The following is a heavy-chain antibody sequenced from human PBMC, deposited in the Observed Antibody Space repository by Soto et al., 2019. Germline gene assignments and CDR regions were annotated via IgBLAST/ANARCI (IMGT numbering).Heavy chain of an antibody. Sequence: PGGSLRLSCAASGFTFNGYVMTWVRQAPGKGLEWVSAISDNGGGTYYAGSVKGRFTISRDNSYNTLYLEMNSLRVEDTAVYYCATYSGNYERYGVYYGMDVWGQGTTVTVSS. J-gene: IGHJ6*02. CDR3: ATYSGNYERYGVYYGMDV. CDR1: GFTFNGYV. V-gene: IGHV3-23*01. D-gene: IGHD1-26*01. CDR2: ISDNGGGT.